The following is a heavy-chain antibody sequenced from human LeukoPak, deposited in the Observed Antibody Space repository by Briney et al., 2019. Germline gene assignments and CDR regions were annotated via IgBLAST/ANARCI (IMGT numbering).Heavy chain of an antibody. CDR1: GGTFSSYA. D-gene: IGHD5-18*01. CDR3: ARDPLQLWGEFDY. V-gene: IGHV1-69*06. CDR2: IIPIFGKA. J-gene: IGHJ4*02. Sequence: GSSVKVSCKASGGTFSSYAISWVRQAPGQGLEWMGGIIPIFGKANYAQKFQGRVTITADKSTSTAYMELSSLRSEDTAVYYCARDPLQLWGEFDYWGQGTLVTVSS.